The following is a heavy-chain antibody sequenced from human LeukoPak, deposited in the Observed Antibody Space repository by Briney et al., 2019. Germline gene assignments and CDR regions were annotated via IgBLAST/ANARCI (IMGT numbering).Heavy chain of an antibody. V-gene: IGHV4-61*02. Sequence: SQTLSLTRTVSGGSISSGSYYWSWIRHPAGKGLEWIGRIYTSGSTNYNPSLKSRVTISVDTSKNQFSLKLSSVTPADTAVYYCARVGSSGVCYWGQGTLVTVSS. CDR3: ARVGSSGVCY. D-gene: IGHD6-19*01. J-gene: IGHJ4*02. CDR2: IYTSGST. CDR1: GGSISSGSYY.